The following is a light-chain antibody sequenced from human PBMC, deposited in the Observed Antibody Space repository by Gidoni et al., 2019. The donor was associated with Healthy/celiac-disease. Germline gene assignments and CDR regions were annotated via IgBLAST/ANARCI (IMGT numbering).Light chain of an antibody. V-gene: IGKV1-39*01. CDR3: QQSYSTPPT. Sequence: DIQVTPSPSSLSASVGDGVTITCRASQGISSYLNWYQQKPGQAPKLLIYAASSLQSGVPSRFSGSGSGTDFTLTISSLQPEDFATYYCQQSYSTPPTFGQGTRLEIK. CDR1: QGISSY. J-gene: IGKJ5*01. CDR2: AAS.